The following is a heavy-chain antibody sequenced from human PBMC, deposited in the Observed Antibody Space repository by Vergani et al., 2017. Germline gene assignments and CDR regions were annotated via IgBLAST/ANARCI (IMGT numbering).Heavy chain of an antibody. CDR3: AKTGDDAGYYFGAFDI. D-gene: IGHD3-9*01. CDR2: LSYEGSSD. CDR1: GFSFRSYG. Sequence: QVQLVESGGGVVQPGRSLRLSCAASGFSFRSYGMHWVRQAPGKGLEWVAVLSYEGSSDFYADSVKGRFTISRDNSNNKLYLQMNSLRPDDTAIYYCAKTGDDAGYYFGAFDIWGQGTMVTVSS. J-gene: IGHJ3*02. V-gene: IGHV3-30*18.